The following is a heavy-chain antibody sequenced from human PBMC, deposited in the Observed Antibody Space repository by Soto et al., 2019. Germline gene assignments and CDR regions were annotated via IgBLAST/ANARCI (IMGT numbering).Heavy chain of an antibody. Sequence: GESLKISCKGSGYSFNSYWISWVRQMPGKGLEWMGRIDPSDSYTNYSPSFQGHVTISADMSTSTAYMELSSLRSEDTAVYYCAASAAAGPYYYGMDVWGQGTTVTVSS. D-gene: IGHD6-13*01. V-gene: IGHV5-10-1*01. J-gene: IGHJ6*02. CDR1: GYSFNSYW. CDR2: IDPSDSYT. CDR3: AASAAAGPYYYGMDV.